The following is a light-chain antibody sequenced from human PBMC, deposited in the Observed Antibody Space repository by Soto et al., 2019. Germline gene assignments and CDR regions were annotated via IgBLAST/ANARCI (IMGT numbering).Light chain of an antibody. Sequence: DIVMTQSPATLYVSPGEIVTLSCTARQSVSGNLAWYQQKPGQAPRLLIYGASNRATGIPDRFSGSGSGTDFTLTISRLEPEDFAVYYCQQYGSSGTFGQGTNVDIK. J-gene: IGKJ1*01. CDR2: GAS. V-gene: IGKV3-20*01. CDR3: QQYGSSGT. CDR1: QSVSGN.